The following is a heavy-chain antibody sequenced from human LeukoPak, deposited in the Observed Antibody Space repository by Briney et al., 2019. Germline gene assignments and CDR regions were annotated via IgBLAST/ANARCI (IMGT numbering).Heavy chain of an antibody. CDR3: ARDEGGYYGSGSQYYYYYYMDV. J-gene: IGHJ6*03. D-gene: IGHD3-10*01. V-gene: IGHV1-69*13. CDR1: GGTFSSYA. Sequence: ASVKVSCKASGGTFSSYAISWVRQAPGQGLEWMGGIIPIFGTANYAQKFQGRVTITADESTSTAYMELSSLRSEDTAVYYCARDEGGYYGSGSQYYYYYYMDVWGKGTTVTVSS. CDR2: IIPIFGTA.